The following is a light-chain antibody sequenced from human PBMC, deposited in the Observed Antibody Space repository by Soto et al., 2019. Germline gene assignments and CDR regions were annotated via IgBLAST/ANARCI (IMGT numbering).Light chain of an antibody. Sequence: DIVLTQSPGTLSLSPGEGATLSCRASQSVDGTHITWYQQKPGQAPRLLIYGVSGRATGIPDRFSGSGSGTDFTLTINRLEPEDFAVYYCQHYDSSRTFGQGTKVEIK. CDR2: GVS. J-gene: IGKJ1*01. CDR3: QHYDSSRT. V-gene: IGKV3-20*01. CDR1: QSVDGTH.